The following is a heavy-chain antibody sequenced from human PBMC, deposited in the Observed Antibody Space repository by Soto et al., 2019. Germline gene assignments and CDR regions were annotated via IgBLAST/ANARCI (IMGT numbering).Heavy chain of an antibody. J-gene: IGHJ6*02. D-gene: IGHD6-19*01. V-gene: IGHV3-30*18. CDR3: AKDQSTGYSSGWPYYYYYGMDV. Sequence: QVQLVESGGGVVQPGRSLRLSCAASGFTFSSYGMHWVRQAPGKGLEWVAVISYDGSNKYYADSVKGRFTISRDNSKNTLYLQMNSLRAEDTAAYYCAKDQSTGYSSGWPYYYYYGMDVWGQGTTVTVSS. CDR2: ISYDGSNK. CDR1: GFTFSSYG.